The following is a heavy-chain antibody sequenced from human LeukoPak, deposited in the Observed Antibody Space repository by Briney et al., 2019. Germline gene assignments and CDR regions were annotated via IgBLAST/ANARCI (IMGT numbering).Heavy chain of an antibody. V-gene: IGHV4-59*01. CDR2: IYDSGST. CDR3: ASLTTADAFDI. J-gene: IGHJ3*02. Sequence: SETLSLTCTVSGGSISSYYWSRIRQPPGKGLEWIGYIYDSGSTNYNPSLKSRVTISVDTSKNQFSLKLSSVTAADTAVFYCASLTTADAFDIWGQGTMVTVSS. CDR1: GGSISSYY. D-gene: IGHD3-22*01.